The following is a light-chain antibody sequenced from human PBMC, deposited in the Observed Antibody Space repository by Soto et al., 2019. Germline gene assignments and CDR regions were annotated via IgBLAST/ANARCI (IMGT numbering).Light chain of an antibody. Sequence: QSVLTQPPSASGTPGQRVTISCSGSSSNIGSDTVNWYQQLPGNAPKLLIYNNNQRPSGVPDRFSGSKSGSSASLAISGLQSEDEGRYHCAAWDDSLNAVIFGAGTKLTVL. CDR2: NNN. CDR3: AAWDDSLNAVI. CDR1: SSNIGSDT. J-gene: IGLJ2*01. V-gene: IGLV1-44*01.